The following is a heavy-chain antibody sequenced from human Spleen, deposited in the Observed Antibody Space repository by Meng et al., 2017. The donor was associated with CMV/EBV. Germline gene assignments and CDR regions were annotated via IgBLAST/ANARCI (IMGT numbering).Heavy chain of an antibody. Sequence: GESLKISCAASGFTFSRYWMHWVRQAPGKGLVWVSRINSDGSSTTYADSVKGRFTISSDNAKNTLFLQMNSLRAEDTAVYYCARAGTADYYDSSGYYYAFDYWGQGALVTVSS. CDR2: INSDGSST. D-gene: IGHD3-22*01. V-gene: IGHV3-74*03. CDR3: ARAGTADYYDSSGYYYAFDY. CDR1: GFTFSRYW. J-gene: IGHJ4*02.